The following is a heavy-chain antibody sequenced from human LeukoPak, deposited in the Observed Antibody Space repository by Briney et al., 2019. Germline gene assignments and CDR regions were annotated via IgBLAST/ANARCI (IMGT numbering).Heavy chain of an antibody. CDR2: INPNSGGT. J-gene: IGHJ3*02. CDR1: GYTLTGYY. CDR3: ARDSSTPYNYYGSSGYYFDAFDI. D-gene: IGHD3-22*01. Sequence: ASVKVSCKASGYTLTGYYMHWVQQARGQGLEWMGWINPNSGGTNYAQKFQGWVTMTRDTSISTAYMELSRLRSEDTAVYYCARDSSTPYNYYGSSGYYFDAFDIWGQGTMVTVSS. V-gene: IGHV1-2*04.